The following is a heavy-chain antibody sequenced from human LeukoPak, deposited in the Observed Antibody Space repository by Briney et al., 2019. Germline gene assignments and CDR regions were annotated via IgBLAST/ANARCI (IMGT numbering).Heavy chain of an antibody. V-gene: IGHV3-23*01. J-gene: IGHJ4*02. CDR1: GFTFSNAW. CDR2: ISGSGGST. D-gene: IGHD3-22*01. Sequence: GGSLRLSCAASGFTFSNAWMSWVRQAPGKGLEWVSAISGSGGSTYYADSVKGRFTISRDNSKNTLYLQMNSLRAEDTAVYYCANRHPYYYDSSGYYYGWGQGTLVTVSS. CDR3: ANRHPYYYDSSGYYYG.